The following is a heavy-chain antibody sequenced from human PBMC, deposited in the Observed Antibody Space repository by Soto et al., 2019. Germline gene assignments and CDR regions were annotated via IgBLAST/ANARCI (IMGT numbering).Heavy chain of an antibody. CDR3: ATKCSGGSCYDAYYYYMDV. D-gene: IGHD2-15*01. J-gene: IGHJ6*03. CDR2: ISGSGGST. CDR1: GFTFSSYA. V-gene: IGHV3-23*01. Sequence: GGSLRLSCAASGFTFSSYAMSWVRQAPGKGLEWVSAISGSGGSTYYADSVKGRFTISRDNSKNTLYLQMNSLRAEDTAVYYCATKCSGGSCYDAYYYYMDVWGKGTTVTVSS.